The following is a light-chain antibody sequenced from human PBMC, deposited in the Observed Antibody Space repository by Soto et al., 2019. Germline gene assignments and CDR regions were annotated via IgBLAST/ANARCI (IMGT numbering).Light chain of an antibody. J-gene: IGKJ5*01. CDR3: QQRSNWPRIT. Sequence: EIVMTHSPATLSVSPWEIATLSCRASQSVSSDLAWYHQKPGQAPRLLIYGASSRATGIPDRFSGSGSGTDFTLTISSLEPEDFALYYCQQRSNWPRITFGQGTRLEIK. CDR1: QSVSSD. CDR2: GAS. V-gene: IGKV3-11*01.